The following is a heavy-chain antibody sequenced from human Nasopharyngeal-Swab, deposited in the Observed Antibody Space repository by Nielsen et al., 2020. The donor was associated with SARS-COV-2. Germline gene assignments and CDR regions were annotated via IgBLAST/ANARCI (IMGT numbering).Heavy chain of an antibody. Sequence: GGSLRLSCAASGFTFSSYSMNWVRQATGKGLEWVSSISSSSSYIYYADSVKGRFTISRDNAKNSLYLQMNSLRAEDTAVYYCARVEMATITTSYYYYYGMDVWGQGTTVTVSS. CDR3: ARVEMATITTSYYYYYGMDV. CDR1: GFTFSSYS. V-gene: IGHV3-21*01. J-gene: IGHJ6*02. CDR2: ISSSSSYI. D-gene: IGHD5-24*01.